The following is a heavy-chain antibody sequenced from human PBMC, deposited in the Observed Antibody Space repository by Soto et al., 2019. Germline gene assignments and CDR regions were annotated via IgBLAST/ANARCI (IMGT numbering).Heavy chain of an antibody. CDR2: INHLETT. CDR1: GASITFVGYS. CDR3: ARGGRFDSLDX. Sequence: PSDTLSLTSTVSGASITFVGYSWSWIRQTPGKGLEWIGYINHLETTFYNPSFESPLTLSIDRAKNQFSLTLHSMYAADRAVYFCARGGRFDSLDXWGQGILVTFSX. V-gene: IGHV4-30-2*01. D-gene: IGHD3-10*01. J-gene: IGHJ4*02.